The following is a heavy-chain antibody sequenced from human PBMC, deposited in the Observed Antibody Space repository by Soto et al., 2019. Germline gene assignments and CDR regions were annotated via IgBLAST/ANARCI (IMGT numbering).Heavy chain of an antibody. CDR2: ISSSSTI. Sequence: GGSLRLSCAASGFTFSSYSMNWVRQAPGKGLEWVSYISSSSTIYYADSVKGRFTIPRDNAKNSLYLQINGLRDEDPAVYYCARAPGYCSGGSCYSPIFGYYYYGMDVWGQGTTVTVSS. V-gene: IGHV3-48*02. CDR1: GFTFSSYS. CDR3: ARAPGYCSGGSCYSPIFGYYYYGMDV. D-gene: IGHD2-15*01. J-gene: IGHJ6*02.